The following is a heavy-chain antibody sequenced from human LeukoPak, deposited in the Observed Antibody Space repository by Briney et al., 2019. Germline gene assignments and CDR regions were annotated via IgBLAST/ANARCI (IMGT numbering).Heavy chain of an antibody. CDR2: INHSGST. D-gene: IGHD3-10*01. CDR3: ARRPPMVRGGYNWFDP. J-gene: IGHJ5*02. Sequence: PSETLSLTCAVYGGSFSGYYWSWIRQPPGKGLEWIGEINHSGSTNYNPSLKSRVTISVDTSKNQFSLELSSVTAADTAVYYCARRPPMVRGGYNWFDPWGQGTLVTVSS. CDR1: GGSFSGYY. V-gene: IGHV4-34*01.